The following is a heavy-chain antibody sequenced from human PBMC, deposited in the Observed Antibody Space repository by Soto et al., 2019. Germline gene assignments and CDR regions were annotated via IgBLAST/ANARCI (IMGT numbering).Heavy chain of an antibody. CDR2: IFYSGST. CDR1: GGSISTSRSY. CDR3: ARQPTTGDTDLWFDP. V-gene: IGHV4-39*01. Sequence: PETLSLTRRVSGGSISTSRSYWAWIRQPPGKGLEWLANIFYSGSTFYNPSLASRVSVSVDTSKNEFSLKLRSVTAADTAVYYCARQPTTGDTDLWFDPWGQGTLVTVSS. J-gene: IGHJ5*02. D-gene: IGHD2-21*01.